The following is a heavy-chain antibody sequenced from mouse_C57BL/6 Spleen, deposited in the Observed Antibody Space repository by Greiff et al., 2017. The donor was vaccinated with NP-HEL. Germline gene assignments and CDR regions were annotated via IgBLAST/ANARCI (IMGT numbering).Heavy chain of an antibody. CDR3: AREEGLLRYSMDY. CDR1: GYTFTSYW. J-gene: IGHJ4*01. CDR2: IHPNSGST. V-gene: IGHV1-64*01. Sequence: VQLQESGAELVKPGASVKLSCKASGYTFTSYWMHWVKQRPGQGLEWIGMIHPNSGSTNYNEKFKSKATLTVDKSSSTAYMQLSSLTSEDSAVYYCAREEGLLRYSMDYWGQGTSVTVSS. D-gene: IGHD1-1*01.